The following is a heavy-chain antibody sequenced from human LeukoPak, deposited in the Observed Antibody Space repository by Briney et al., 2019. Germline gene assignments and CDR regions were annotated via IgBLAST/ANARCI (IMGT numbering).Heavy chain of an antibody. J-gene: IGHJ4*02. V-gene: IGHV3-30*18. D-gene: IGHD3-16*01. Sequence: GGSLRLSCAASGFTFSSYGMHWVRQAPGKGLEWVAFMSYDGRNKYYGDSVKGRFTISRDISKNTLYLQMDSLRAGDTAVYYCANGPMITFGGLTEREFDYWGQGTLVTVSS. CDR1: GFTFSSYG. CDR3: ANGPMITFGGLTEREFDY. CDR2: MSYDGRNK.